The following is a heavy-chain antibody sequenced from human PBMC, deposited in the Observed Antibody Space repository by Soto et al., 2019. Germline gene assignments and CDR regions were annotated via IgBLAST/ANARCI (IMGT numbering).Heavy chain of an antibody. Sequence: SLTCTVSGISISSYYWSWIRQPPGKGLEWIGHIYYNGNSEYNPSLKSRVTMSTDTSKNQFSLKLSSVTAADTAVYYCVRDRWLDVWGQGILVTVSS. CDR3: VRDRWLDV. V-gene: IGHV4-59*01. CDR1: GISISSYY. J-gene: IGHJ4*02. D-gene: IGHD6-19*01. CDR2: IYYNGNS.